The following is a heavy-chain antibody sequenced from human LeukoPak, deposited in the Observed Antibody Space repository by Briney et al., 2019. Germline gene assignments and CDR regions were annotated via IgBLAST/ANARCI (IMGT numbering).Heavy chain of an antibody. CDR3: TTGHYYGSGSYRY. Sequence: GGSLRLSCEASGFTFSGYAVSWVRQAPGKGLEWVGRIKSKTDGGTTDYAAPVKGRFTISRDDSKNTLYLQMNSLKTEDTAVYYCTTGHYYGSGSYRYWGQGTLVTVSS. CDR1: GFTFSGYA. J-gene: IGHJ4*02. D-gene: IGHD3-10*01. CDR2: IKSKTDGGTT. V-gene: IGHV3-15*01.